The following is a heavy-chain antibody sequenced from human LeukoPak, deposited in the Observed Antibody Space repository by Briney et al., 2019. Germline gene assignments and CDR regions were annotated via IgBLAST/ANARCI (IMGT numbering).Heavy chain of an antibody. D-gene: IGHD3-16*02. CDR1: GYTFTSHY. Sequence: ASVKVSCKASGYTFTSHYMHWVRQAPGQGLEWMGTINPSGGSTSYAQKFQGRVTMTRDTSTSTVYMELRSLRSDDTAVYYCARDYVWGSYRLGFDYWGQGTLVTVSS. CDR2: INPSGGST. V-gene: IGHV1-46*01. J-gene: IGHJ4*02. CDR3: ARDYVWGSYRLGFDY.